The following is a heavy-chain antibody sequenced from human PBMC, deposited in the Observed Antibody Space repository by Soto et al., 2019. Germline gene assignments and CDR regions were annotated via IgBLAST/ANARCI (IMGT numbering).Heavy chain of an antibody. CDR2: ISYDGSNK. V-gene: IGHV3-30-3*01. CDR1: GFTFSSYA. J-gene: IGHJ4*02. CDR3: ASSLDY. Sequence: QVPLVESGGGVVQPGRSLRLSCAASGFTFSSYAMHWVRQAPGKGLEWVAVISYDGSNKYYADSVKGRFTISRDNSKNTLYLQMNSLRAEDTAVYYCASSLDYWGQGTLVTVSS.